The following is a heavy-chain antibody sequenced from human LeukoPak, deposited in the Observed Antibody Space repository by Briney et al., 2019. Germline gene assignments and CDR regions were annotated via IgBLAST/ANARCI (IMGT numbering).Heavy chain of an antibody. CDR2: ISSNGGST. J-gene: IGHJ2*01. CDR1: GFTFSSYA. D-gene: IGHD3/OR15-3a*01. CDR3: AKDWTGTKPFDL. Sequence: GGSLRLSCAASGFTFSSYAMHWVRQAPGKGLEYVSAISSNGGSTYYANSVKGRFTISRDNSKNTLYLQMNSLRAEDTAVYYCAKDWTGTKPFDLWGRGTLVTVSS. V-gene: IGHV3-64*01.